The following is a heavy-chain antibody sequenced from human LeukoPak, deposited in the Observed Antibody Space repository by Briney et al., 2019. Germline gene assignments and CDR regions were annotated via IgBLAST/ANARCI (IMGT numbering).Heavy chain of an antibody. D-gene: IGHD4-23*01. J-gene: IGHJ3*02. CDR2: INAGKGNT. CDR3: ARTQGVYYGGNSGAFDI. V-gene: IGHV1-3*01. Sequence: ASVNVSCKASGYTFTNYAMHWVRQAPGQRPEWMGWINAGKGNTKYSQKFQGRVTITRDTSASTAYMEVSSLRSEDTALYHCARTQGVYYGGNSGAFDIWGQGTVVTVSS. CDR1: GYTFTNYA.